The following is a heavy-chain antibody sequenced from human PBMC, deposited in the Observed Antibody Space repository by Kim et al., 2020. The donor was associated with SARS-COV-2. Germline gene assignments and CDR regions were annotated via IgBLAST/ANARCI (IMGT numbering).Heavy chain of an antibody. J-gene: IGHJ4*02. D-gene: IGHD1-26*01. CDR1: GFTFSSYA. V-gene: IGHV3-30*04. CDR2: ISYDGSNK. CDR3: ASPASGSYSSFFDY. Sequence: GGSLRLSCAASGFTFSSYAMHWVRQAPGKGLEWVAVISYDGSNKYYADSVKGRFTISRDNSKNTLYLQMNSLRAEDTAVYYCASPASGSYSSFFDYWGQGTLVTVSS.